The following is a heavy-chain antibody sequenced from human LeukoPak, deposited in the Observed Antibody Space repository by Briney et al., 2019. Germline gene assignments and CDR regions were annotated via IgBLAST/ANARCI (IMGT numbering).Heavy chain of an antibody. D-gene: IGHD2-2*01. Sequence: GGSLRLSCAASGFTFNISWMTWVRQAPGKWLEWVGHIKSQIDGGTTAYAAPVKGRFTISRDDSKNTLYLQMNSLKTEDTGVYYCTTSQQLLNYAYDFWGQGTMVTVSS. V-gene: IGHV3-15*01. CDR3: TTSQQLLNYAYDF. CDR1: GFTFNISW. CDR2: IKSQIDGGTT. J-gene: IGHJ3*01.